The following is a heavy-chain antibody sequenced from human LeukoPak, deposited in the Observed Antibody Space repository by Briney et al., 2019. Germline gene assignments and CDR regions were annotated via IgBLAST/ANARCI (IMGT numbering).Heavy chain of an antibody. Sequence: SGGSLRLSCVASGFTFDTFAMSWVRQAPGKGLEWVSGIGNTETYYSDSVKGRFTISRHNSKNTLYLQMNSLRAEDTAVYYCARGEVVSAAFDIWGQGTMVTVSS. CDR2: IGNTET. CDR3: ARGEVVSAAFDI. V-gene: IGHV3-23*01. D-gene: IGHD3-22*01. J-gene: IGHJ3*02. CDR1: GFTFDTFA.